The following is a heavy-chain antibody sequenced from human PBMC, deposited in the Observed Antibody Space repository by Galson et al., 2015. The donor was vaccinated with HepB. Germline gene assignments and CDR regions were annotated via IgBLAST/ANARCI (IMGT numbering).Heavy chain of an antibody. D-gene: IGHD7-27*01. CDR2: ISSSSSYT. V-gene: IGHV3-21*01. Sequence: LRLSCAASGFTFSSYNMNWVRQAPGKGLEWVASISSSSSYTYYADSLKGRFTVSRDNVKNSLYLQMNSLRAEDTAVYYCVRDPPLGTPFDHWGQGTLVTVSS. J-gene: IGHJ4*02. CDR1: GFTFSSYN. CDR3: VRDPPLGTPFDH.